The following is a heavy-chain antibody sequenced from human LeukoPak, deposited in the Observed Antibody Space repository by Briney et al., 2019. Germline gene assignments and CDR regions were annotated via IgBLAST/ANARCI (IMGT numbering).Heavy chain of an antibody. V-gene: IGHV3-64*01. D-gene: IGHD6-19*01. CDR2: ISSNGGST. CDR3: ASSALSSGWSGAFDI. Sequence: GGSLRLSCAASGFTFSSYAMHWVRQAPGKGLEYVSAISSNGGSTYYANSVKGRFTTSRDNSKNTLYLQMGSLRAEDMAVYYCASSALSSGWSGAFDIWGQGTMVTVSS. CDR1: GFTFSSYA. J-gene: IGHJ3*02.